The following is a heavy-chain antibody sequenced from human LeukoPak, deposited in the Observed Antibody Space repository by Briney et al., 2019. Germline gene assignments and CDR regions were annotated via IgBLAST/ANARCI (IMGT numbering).Heavy chain of an antibody. Sequence: PSETLSLTCAVSGYSVSSGYYWGWIRQPPGKGLEWIGSIYHSGSTYYNPSLKSRVTISVDTSKNQFSLKLSSVTAADTAVYYCARRRSSSYFDYWGQGTLVTVSS. CDR3: ARRRSSSYFDY. D-gene: IGHD6-13*01. CDR2: IYHSGST. J-gene: IGHJ4*02. V-gene: IGHV4-38-2*01. CDR1: GYSVSSGYY.